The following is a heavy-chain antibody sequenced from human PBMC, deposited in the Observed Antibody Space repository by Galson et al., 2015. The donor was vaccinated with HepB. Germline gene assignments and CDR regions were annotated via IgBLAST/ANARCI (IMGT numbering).Heavy chain of an antibody. CDR3: ASFGGSYIGG. D-gene: IGHD3-16*01. CDR1: GFSVNDNN. CDR2: VHGNGDI. J-gene: IGHJ4*02. Sequence: SLRLSCAASGFSVNDNNMCWVRQAPGKGLEWVSVVHGNGDIYYADSVKGRFSTSRDIRMNTLSLHMKSLRAEDTAMYCCASFGGSYIGGWGQGTLVTVSS. V-gene: IGHV3-53*01.